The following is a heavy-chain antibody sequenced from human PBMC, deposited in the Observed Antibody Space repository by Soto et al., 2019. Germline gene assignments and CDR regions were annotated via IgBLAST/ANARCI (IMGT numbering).Heavy chain of an antibody. V-gene: IGHV1-69*01. CDR2: IIPIFGTA. J-gene: IGHJ6*02. D-gene: IGHD2-15*01. CDR3: AREGGGYCSGGSCPHYYYDYGMDV. Sequence: QVQLVQSGAEVKKPGSSVKVSCKASGGTFSSYAISWVRQAPGQGLEWMGGIIPIFGTANYAQKFQGRVTITADESTTTAYMELSSLRSEDTAVYYCAREGGGYCSGGSCPHYYYDYGMDVWGQGTTVTVSS. CDR1: GGTFSSYA.